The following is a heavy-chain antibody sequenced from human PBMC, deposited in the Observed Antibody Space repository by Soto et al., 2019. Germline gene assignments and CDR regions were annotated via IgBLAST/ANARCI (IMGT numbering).Heavy chain of an antibody. V-gene: IGHV3-23*01. CDR2: ISGSDGST. D-gene: IGHD6-13*01. CDR3: AKDTGYSSSWYGSTIDY. Sequence: GGSLRLSCAASGFTFSSYAMSWVRQAPGKGLEWVSAISGSDGSTYYADSVKGRFTISRDNSKNTLYLQMNSLRAEDTAVYYCAKDTGYSSSWYGSTIDYWGQGTLVTVSS. CDR1: GFTFSSYA. J-gene: IGHJ4*02.